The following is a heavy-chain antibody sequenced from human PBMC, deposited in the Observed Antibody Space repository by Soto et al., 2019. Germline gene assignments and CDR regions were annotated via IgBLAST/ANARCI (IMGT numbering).Heavy chain of an antibody. D-gene: IGHD3-10*01. CDR2: ISSSSSYI. V-gene: IGHV3-21*01. CDR1: EFTFSSYS. CDR3: AEMIRVDY. Sequence: EVQLVESGGGLVKPGGSLRLSCAASEFTFSSYSMNWVRQAPGKGLEWVSSISSSSSYIYYADSVKGRFTISRDNAKNSLYLQMNILRAEDTAVYYCAEMIRVDYWGQGTLVTVSS. J-gene: IGHJ4*02.